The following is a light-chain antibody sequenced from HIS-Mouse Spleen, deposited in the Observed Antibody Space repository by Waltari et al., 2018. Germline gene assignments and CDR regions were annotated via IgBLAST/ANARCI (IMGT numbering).Light chain of an antibody. CDR1: TSAVGGSYQ. V-gene: IGLV2-11*01. Sequence: QPALTQPRPVSGPPGQSVTISCTGTTSAVGGSYQASWYQQHPGKAPKLMIYDVSKRPSGVPDRFSGSKSGNTASLTISGLQAEDEDDYYCCSYAGSYTGVFGTGTKVTVL. CDR3: CSYAGSYTGV. J-gene: IGLJ1*01. CDR2: DVS.